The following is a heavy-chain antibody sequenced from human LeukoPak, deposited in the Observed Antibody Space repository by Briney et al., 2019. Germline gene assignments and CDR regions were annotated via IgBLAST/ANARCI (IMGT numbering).Heavy chain of an antibody. J-gene: IGHJ4*02. CDR1: GFTFSSYA. D-gene: IGHD6-13*01. CDR3: AKGGIAAPFDY. V-gene: IGHV3-23*01. CDR2: INGGGGRT. Sequence: GGSLRLSCAASGFTFSSYAMGWVHQAPGKGLEWVSAINGGGGRTYYADSVKGRFTISRDNSKNTLYLQMNSLRAEDTAVYYCAKGGIAAPFDYWGQGTLVTVSS.